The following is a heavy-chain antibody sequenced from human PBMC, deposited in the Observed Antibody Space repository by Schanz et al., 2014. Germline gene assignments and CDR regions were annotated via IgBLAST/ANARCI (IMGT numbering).Heavy chain of an antibody. J-gene: IGHJ4*02. CDR2: IKQDESER. CDR3: ARDKGGLIPFDY. V-gene: IGHV3-7*01. D-gene: IGHD2-15*01. Sequence: EVQLVESGGGLVQPGGSLRLSCATSGFTFSTYAMSWVRQAPGKGLEWVANIKQDESERSYVDSVKGRFTISRDNAKNALYLQMNSLRAEDTAVYYCARDKGGLIPFDYWGQGTLVAVSS. CDR1: GFTFSTYA.